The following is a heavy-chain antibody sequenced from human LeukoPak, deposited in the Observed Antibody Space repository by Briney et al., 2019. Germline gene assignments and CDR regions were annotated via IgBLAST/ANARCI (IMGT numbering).Heavy chain of an antibody. Sequence: GGSLRLACAASGFTFSSYSMNWVRQAPGKGLEWVSSISSSSSYIYYADSVKGRFTISRDNAKNSLYLQMNSLRAEDTAVYYCARGIAAAGTWFDPWGQGTLVTVSS. CDR3: ARGIAAAGTWFDP. CDR2: ISSSSSYI. CDR1: GFTFSSYS. D-gene: IGHD6-13*01. V-gene: IGHV3-21*01. J-gene: IGHJ5*02.